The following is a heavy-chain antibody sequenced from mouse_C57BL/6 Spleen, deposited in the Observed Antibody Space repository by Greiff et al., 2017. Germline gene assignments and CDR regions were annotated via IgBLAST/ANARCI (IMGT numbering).Heavy chain of an antibody. J-gene: IGHJ4*01. CDR2: IYPRSGNT. CDR1: GYTFTSYG. CDR3: ASGSSYEGDAMDY. D-gene: IGHD1-1*01. V-gene: IGHV1-81*01. Sequence: QVQLQQSGAELARPGASVKLSCKASGYTFTSYGISWVKQRTGQGLEWIGEIYPRSGNTYYNEKFKGKATLTADKSSSTAYMELRSLTSDDSAVYFCASGSSYEGDAMDYWGQGTSVTVSS.